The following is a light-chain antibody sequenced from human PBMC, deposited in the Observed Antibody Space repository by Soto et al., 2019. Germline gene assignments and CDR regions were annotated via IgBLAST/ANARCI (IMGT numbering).Light chain of an antibody. J-gene: IGKJ2*01. V-gene: IGKV3-15*01. Sequence: EIVMTQSPVTLSVSPGERATLSCRASPSVSSKLAWYQQKPGQAPRLLIYGAFTRATGIPARFSGSGSGTEYTLSISSLQSEDVAVYYWQKYNNLPQTFGQGTKMAIK. CDR3: QKYNNLPQT. CDR1: PSVSSK. CDR2: GAF.